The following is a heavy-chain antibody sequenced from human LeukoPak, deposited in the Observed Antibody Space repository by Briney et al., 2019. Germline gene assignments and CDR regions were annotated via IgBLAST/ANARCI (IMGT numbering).Heavy chain of an antibody. V-gene: IGHV3-21*01. Sequence: GGSLRLSCAASGFTFSSYSMNWVRQAPGKGLEWVSSISSSSSYIYYADSVKGRFTISRGNAKNSLYLQMNSLRAEDTAVYYCARDRYYYDSSGYSYYYYGMDVWGQGTTVTVSS. CDR1: GFTFSSYS. CDR3: ARDRYYYDSSGYSYYYYGMDV. D-gene: IGHD3-22*01. CDR2: ISSSSSYI. J-gene: IGHJ6*02.